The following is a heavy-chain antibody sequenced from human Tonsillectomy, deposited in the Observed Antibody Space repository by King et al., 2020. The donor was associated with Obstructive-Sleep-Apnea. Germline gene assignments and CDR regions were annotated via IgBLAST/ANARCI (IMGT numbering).Heavy chain of an antibody. CDR3: ARVNEASGRNLDY. D-gene: IGHD3-10*01. Sequence: TLKESGPALVKPTQTLTLTCSFSGFSLSSSGMCVSWIRQPPGKALEWVARIDWDDDKYYSRSLKTGLAISKDTSKNQVVLTMTNVDPVDTATYYCARVNEASGRNLDYWGPGILVTVSS. CDR1: GFSLSSSGMC. J-gene: IGHJ4*02. V-gene: IGHV2-70*10. CDR2: IDWDDDK.